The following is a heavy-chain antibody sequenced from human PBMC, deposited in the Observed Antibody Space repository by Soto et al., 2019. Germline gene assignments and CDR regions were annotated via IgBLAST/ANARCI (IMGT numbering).Heavy chain of an antibody. D-gene: IGHD1-26*01. CDR3: AYGGSCDY. V-gene: IGHV3-48*03. Sequence: EVQLVESGGGLVQPGGSLRLSCAASGFSYNTYEMNWVRQAPGKGLEWVSYISSSGSTIYYADSVKGRFTVSRDNGKNSLYLQMNSLRAEDTAVYYCAYGGSCDYWGQGTQVTVSS. CDR2: ISSSGSTI. J-gene: IGHJ4*02. CDR1: GFSYNTYE.